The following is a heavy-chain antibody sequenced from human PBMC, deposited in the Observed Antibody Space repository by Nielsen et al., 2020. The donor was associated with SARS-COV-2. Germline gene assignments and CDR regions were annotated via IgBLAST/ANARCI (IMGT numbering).Heavy chain of an antibody. J-gene: IGHJ4*02. Sequence: WIRQPPGKGLEWVAVIWYDGSNKYYADSVKGRFTISRDNSKNTLYLQMNSLRAEDTAVYYCAKAVATVHFDYWGQGTLVTVSS. V-gene: IGHV3-33*06. CDR3: AKAVATVHFDY. CDR2: IWYDGSNK. D-gene: IGHD5-12*01.